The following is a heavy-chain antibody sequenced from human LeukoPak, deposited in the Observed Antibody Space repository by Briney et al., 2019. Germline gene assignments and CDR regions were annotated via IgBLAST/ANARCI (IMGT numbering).Heavy chain of an antibody. CDR1: GGSISSYY. J-gene: IGHJ5*02. D-gene: IGHD3-10*01. CDR3: ARRGPYYYGSGSRRLNWFDP. CDR2: IYYSGST. V-gene: IGHV4-59*01. Sequence: PSETLSLTCTVSGGSISSYYWSWIRQPPGKGLEWIGYIYYSGSTNYNPSLKSRVTISVDTSKNQFSLKVSSVTAADTAVYYCARRGPYYYGSGSRRLNWFDPWGQGTLVTVSS.